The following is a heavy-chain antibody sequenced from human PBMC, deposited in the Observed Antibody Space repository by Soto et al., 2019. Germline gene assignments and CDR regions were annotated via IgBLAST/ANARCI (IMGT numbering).Heavy chain of an antibody. CDR2: INPNSGGT. Sequence: ASVKVSCKASGYTFTGYFMHWVRQAPGRGLEWMGWINPNSGGTNYAQKFQGRVTMTRDTSISTAYMELSRLRSDDTAVYYCARLTSSIAARDWFDPWGQGTLVTVSS. V-gene: IGHV1-2*02. CDR3: ARLTSSIAARDWFDP. J-gene: IGHJ5*02. D-gene: IGHD6-6*01. CDR1: GYTFTGYF.